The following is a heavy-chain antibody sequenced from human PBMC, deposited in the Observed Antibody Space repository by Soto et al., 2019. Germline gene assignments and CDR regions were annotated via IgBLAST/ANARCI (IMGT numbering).Heavy chain of an antibody. D-gene: IGHD1-26*01. J-gene: IGHJ4*02. Sequence: GASVKVSCKASGYTFTSYGISWVRQAPGQGLEWMGWISANSGNTNYAQKFQGWVTMTRDTSISTAYMELSRLRSDDTAVYYCARASTSGSYSYWGQGTLVTVSS. CDR3: ARASTSGSYSY. CDR2: ISANSGNT. CDR1: GYTFTSYG. V-gene: IGHV1-18*01.